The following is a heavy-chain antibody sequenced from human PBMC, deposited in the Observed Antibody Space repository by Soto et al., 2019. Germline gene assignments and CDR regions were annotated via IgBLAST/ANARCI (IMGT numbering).Heavy chain of an antibody. J-gene: IGHJ3*02. CDR2: IIPIFGTA. D-gene: IGHD3-22*01. V-gene: IGHV1-69*01. Sequence: QVQLVQSGAEVKKPGSSVKVSCKASGGTFSSYAISWVRQAPGQWLEWMGGIIPIFGTANYAQKFQGRVTITADESTSTAYMELSSLRSEDTDVYYCARVPYYYDSSGYGAFDIWGQGTMVTVSS. CDR1: GGTFSSYA. CDR3: ARVPYYYDSSGYGAFDI.